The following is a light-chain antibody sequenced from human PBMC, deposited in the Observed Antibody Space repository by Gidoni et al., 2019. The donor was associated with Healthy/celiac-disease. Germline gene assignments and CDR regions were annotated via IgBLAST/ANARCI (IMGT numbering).Light chain of an antibody. Sequence: SYELTQPPSVSVSPGQTASITCPGDKLGDKYACWYQQKPGQSPVLVIYQDSKRPSGIPERFSGSNSGNTATLTISGTQAMDEADYYCQAWDSDVAVFGGGTKLTVL. V-gene: IGLV3-1*01. CDR2: QDS. CDR1: KLGDKY. CDR3: QAWDSDVAV. J-gene: IGLJ2*01.